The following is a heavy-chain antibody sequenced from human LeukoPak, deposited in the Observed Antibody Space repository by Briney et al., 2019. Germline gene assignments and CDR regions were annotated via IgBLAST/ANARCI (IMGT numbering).Heavy chain of an antibody. CDR3: AKDPYRVIVATGNYLDP. CDR1: GFTFTDYF. Sequence: GGSLRLSCVASGFTFTDYFMSWVRQAPGKGLEWVAVISNDGSNIQYADSAKGRFTISRDNSKNTVYLQMNSLRSEDTAVYYCAKDPYRVIVATGNYLDPWGQGTLVTVSS. CDR2: ISNDGSNI. J-gene: IGHJ5*02. V-gene: IGHV3-30*18. D-gene: IGHD2-21*01.